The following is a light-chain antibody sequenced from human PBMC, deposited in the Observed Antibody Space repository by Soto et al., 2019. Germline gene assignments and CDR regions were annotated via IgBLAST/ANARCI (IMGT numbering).Light chain of an antibody. CDR3: QQYYSTP. CDR2: WAS. V-gene: IGKV4-1*01. CDR1: QSVLYSSNNKNY. Sequence: DIVMTQSPDSLAVSLGERATINCKSSQSVLYSSNNKNYLSWYQQKPGQPPKLLIYWASTRESGVPDRCSGSGSGTDFTLTISSLQAEDVAVYYCQQYYSTPFGQGTKLEIK. J-gene: IGKJ2*01.